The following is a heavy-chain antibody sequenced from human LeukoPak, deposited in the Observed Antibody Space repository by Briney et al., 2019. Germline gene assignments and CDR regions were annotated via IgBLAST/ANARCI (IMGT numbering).Heavy chain of an antibody. CDR1: GFTFYMYA. CDR2: MCGTAGCA. J-gene: IGHJ5*01. D-gene: IGHD3-22*01. CDR3: AKDRPNFHENSGHYYRRDGDS. V-gene: IGHV3-23*01. Sequence: GGSLRLSCQASGFTFYMYAMSWVRQAPGKGLEWVASMCGTAGCAFYPDSVKGRFTISRDNSKNVLYLRMNSLTAEDTAIYYCAKDRPNFHENSGHYYRRDGDSWGQGTLVTVSS.